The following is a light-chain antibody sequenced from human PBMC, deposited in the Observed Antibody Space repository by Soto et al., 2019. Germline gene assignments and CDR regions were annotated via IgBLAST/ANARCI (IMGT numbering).Light chain of an antibody. Sequence: EIVLTQSPGTLSLSPGERATLSCRASQSVSSSYLAWYQQKPGQAPRLLIYGASSRATGIPDRFSGSGSVTDFTLTISRLEPEDFAVYYCQQYGSSPYTFGQGTTLEI. J-gene: IGKJ2*01. V-gene: IGKV3-20*01. CDR2: GAS. CDR3: QQYGSSPYT. CDR1: QSVSSSY.